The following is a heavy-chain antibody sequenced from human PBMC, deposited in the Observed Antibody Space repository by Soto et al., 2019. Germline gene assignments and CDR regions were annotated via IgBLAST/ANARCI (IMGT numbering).Heavy chain of an antibody. V-gene: IGHV3-23*01. CDR3: AKGVIAARPGVDFDY. D-gene: IGHD6-6*01. CDR1: GFTFSSYA. CDR2: ISGSGGTT. Sequence: PGGSLRLSWAASGFTFSSYAMSWVRQAPGKGLEWVSAISGSGGTTYYADSVKGRFTISRDNSKNTLYLQMNSLRAEDTAVYYCAKGVIAARPGVDFDYWGQGTLVTVSS. J-gene: IGHJ4*02.